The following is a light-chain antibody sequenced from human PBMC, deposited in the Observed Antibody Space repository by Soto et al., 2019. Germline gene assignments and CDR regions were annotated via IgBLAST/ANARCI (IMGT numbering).Light chain of an antibody. J-gene: IGKJ3*01. Sequence: EIVLTQSPGTLSLSPGERATLSCRASQSVSSSSLAWYQQKPGQAPRLLIYGASSRDTGIPDRFSGSGSGTDFTLTISRLEPEDFAVYYCQQYGSSPLFTFGPGTKVDIK. V-gene: IGKV3-20*01. CDR2: GAS. CDR1: QSVSSSS. CDR3: QQYGSSPLFT.